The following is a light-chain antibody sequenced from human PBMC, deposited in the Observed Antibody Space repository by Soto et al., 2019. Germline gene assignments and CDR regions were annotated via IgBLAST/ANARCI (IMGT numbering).Light chain of an antibody. V-gene: IGLV2-8*01. CDR3: SSHAGNHSPYA. CDR1: SGDVGAYNY. J-gene: IGLJ1*01. CDR2: DVS. Sequence: TGTSGDVGAYNYASWYQQHPANGPKPIIYDVSKRPSGVPDRFSASKSGNTASLTVSGLQPEDEAEYYCSSHAGNHSPYAFGTGSKFTV.